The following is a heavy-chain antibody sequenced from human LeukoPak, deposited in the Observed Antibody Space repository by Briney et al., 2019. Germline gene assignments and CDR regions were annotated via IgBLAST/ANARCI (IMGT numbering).Heavy chain of an antibody. CDR3: ARSQDIVVVVAADWFDP. Sequence: ASVKVSCKASGYTFTSYYMHWVRQAPGQGLEWMGIINPSGGSTSYAQKFQGRVTMTRDTSTSTVYMELSSLRSEDTAVYYCARSQDIVVVVAADWFDPWGQGTLVTVSS. J-gene: IGHJ5*02. CDR1: GYTFTSYY. V-gene: IGHV1-46*01. CDR2: INPSGGST. D-gene: IGHD2-15*01.